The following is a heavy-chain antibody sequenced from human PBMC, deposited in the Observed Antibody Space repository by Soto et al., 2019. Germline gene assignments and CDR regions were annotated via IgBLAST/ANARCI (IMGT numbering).Heavy chain of an antibody. CDR3: ARGYCNGGSCYPGIY. V-gene: IGHV3-48*02. CDR1: GFTFNSYS. Sequence: EVHLVESGGGSVQPGGSLRLSCAASGFTFNSYSMHWVRQAPGKGLEWVSYITGSSSAIYYADSVKGRFTISRDNAKNSLSLQMNSLRDEGTAVYYCARGYCNGGSCYPGIYWGQGTLVSVSS. J-gene: IGHJ4*02. CDR2: ITGSSSAI. D-gene: IGHD2-15*01.